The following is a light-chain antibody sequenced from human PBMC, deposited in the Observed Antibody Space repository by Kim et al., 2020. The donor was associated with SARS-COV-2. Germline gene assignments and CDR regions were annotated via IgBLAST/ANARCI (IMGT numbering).Light chain of an antibody. CDR1: FSNIGSNT. V-gene: IGLV1-44*01. CDR2: SNN. J-gene: IGLJ1*01. CDR3: AAWDDSLNGHYV. Sequence: QSVLTQPPSASGTPGQRVTISCSGSFSNIGSNTVNWYQQLPGTAPKLLMYSNNQRPSGVLDRFSGSKSGTSASLAISGLQSEDEADYYCAAWDDSLNGHYVFGTGTKVTVL.